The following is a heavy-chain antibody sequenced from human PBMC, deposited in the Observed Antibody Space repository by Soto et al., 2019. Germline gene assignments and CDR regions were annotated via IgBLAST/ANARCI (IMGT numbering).Heavy chain of an antibody. CDR3: ARDRRGVAGTARAFDT. J-gene: IGHJ3*02. CDR1: GFPFDMFN. V-gene: IGHV3-48*02. D-gene: IGHD6-19*01. CDR2: ISSGGVSI. Sequence: GGSLRLSCVASGFPFDMFNMNWVRQAPGKGLEWVSYISSGGVSIYYADSVKGRFTISGDNAKNSLYLQMNSLRDEDTAVYYCARDRRGVAGTARAFDTWGQGTMVTVSS.